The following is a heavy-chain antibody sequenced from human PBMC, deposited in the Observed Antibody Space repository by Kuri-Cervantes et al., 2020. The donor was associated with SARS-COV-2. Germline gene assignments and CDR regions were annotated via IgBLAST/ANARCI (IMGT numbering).Heavy chain of an antibody. CDR2: INPSGGST. CDR1: GGTFSSYA. V-gene: IGHV1-46*01. D-gene: IGHD1-20*01. CDR3: ATGLNRITGATDAFDI. J-gene: IGHJ3*02. Sequence: ASVKVSCKASGGTFSSYAISWVRQAPGQGLEWMGIINPSGGSTSYAQKFQGRVTMTEDTSTDTAYMELSSLRSEDTAVYYCATGLNRITGATDAFDIWGQGKMVTVSS.